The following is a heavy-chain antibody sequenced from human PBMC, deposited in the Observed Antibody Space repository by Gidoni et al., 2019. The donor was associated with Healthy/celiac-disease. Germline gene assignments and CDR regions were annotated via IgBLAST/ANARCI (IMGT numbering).Heavy chain of an antibody. CDR3: ARGRRLHYYGSGSYYNFDY. CDR1: GGSFCGYY. Sequence: QVQPQQWGAGLLKPSETLSLTCAVYGGSFCGYYWCWIRQPPGKGLEWIGEINHSGSTNYNPSLKSRVTISVDTSKNQFSLKLSSVTAADTAVYYCARGRRLHYYGSGSYYNFDYWGQGTLVTVSS. J-gene: IGHJ4*02. V-gene: IGHV4-34*01. D-gene: IGHD3-10*01. CDR2: INHSGST.